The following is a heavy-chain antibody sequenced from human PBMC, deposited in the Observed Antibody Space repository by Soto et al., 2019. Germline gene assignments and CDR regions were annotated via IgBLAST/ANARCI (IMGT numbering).Heavy chain of an antibody. CDR1: GYTFNGYY. CDR3: ARSECSSVRCPPYFFDF. V-gene: IGHV1-2*02. Sequence: VQLVQSGSEVRKPGTSVKLSCQASGYTFNGYYIHWVRQVPGQGLEWLGWVDPNNGATDFAQKLLGRITMTRDTPLRAVYMELSRLRSDDTAIYFCARSECSSVRCPPYFFDFWGQGALVTVYS. CDR2: VDPNNGAT. J-gene: IGHJ4*02. D-gene: IGHD6-13*01.